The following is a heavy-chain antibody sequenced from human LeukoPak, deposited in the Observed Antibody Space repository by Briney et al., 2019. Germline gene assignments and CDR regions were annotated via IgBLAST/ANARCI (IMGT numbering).Heavy chain of an antibody. J-gene: IGHJ6*03. CDR1: GGSISSGDYY. CDR3: ARCAGYCSGGSCYFYYYYYYMDV. Sequence: SETLSLTCTVSGGSISSGDYYWSWIRQPPGEGLEWTGSIYYSGSTYYNPSLKSRVTISVDTSKNKFSLKLSSVTAADTAVYYCARCAGYCSGGSCYFYYYYYYMDVWGKGTTVTVSS. CDR2: IYYSGST. V-gene: IGHV4-39*01. D-gene: IGHD2-15*01.